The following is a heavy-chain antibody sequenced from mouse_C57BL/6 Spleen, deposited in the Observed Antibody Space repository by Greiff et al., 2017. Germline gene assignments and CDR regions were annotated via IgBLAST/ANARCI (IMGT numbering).Heavy chain of an antibody. CDR3: ARSSSLYYAMDY. CDR1: GYSFTGYY. J-gene: IGHJ4*01. V-gene: IGHV1-42*01. Sequence: EVHLVESGPELVKPGASVKISCKASGYSFTGYYMNWVKQSPEKSLEWIGEINPSTGGTTYNQKFKAKATLTVDKSSSTAYMQLKSLTSEDSAVYYCARSSSLYYAMDYWGQGTSVTVSS. D-gene: IGHD1-1*01. CDR2: INPSTGGT.